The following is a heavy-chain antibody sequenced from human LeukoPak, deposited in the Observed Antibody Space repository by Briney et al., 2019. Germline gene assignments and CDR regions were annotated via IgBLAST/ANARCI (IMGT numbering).Heavy chain of an antibody. CDR2: ISSSGSTI. V-gene: IGHV3-11*01. D-gene: IGHD3-22*01. J-gene: IGHJ4*02. CDR3: ARGYYYDSSGPIGY. Sequence: NPGGSLRVSCAASGFTFSDYYMSWIRQAPGKGLEWVSYISSSGSTIYYADSVKGRFTISRDNAKNSLYLQMNSLRAEDTAVYYCARGYYYDSSGPIGYWGQGTLVTVSS. CDR1: GFTFSDYY.